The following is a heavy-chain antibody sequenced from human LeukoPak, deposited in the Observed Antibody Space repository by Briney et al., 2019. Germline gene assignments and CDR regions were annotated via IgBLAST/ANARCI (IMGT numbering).Heavy chain of an antibody. Sequence: GGSLRLSCAASGFTFSSYAMHWVRQAPGKGLEWVAVISYDGSNKYYADSVKGRFTISRDNSKNTLYLQMNSLRAEDTAIYYCAKARATEIVVVSAEHWGQGTLVTVSS. CDR3: AKARATEIVVVSAEH. V-gene: IGHV3-30-3*01. CDR2: ISYDGSNK. CDR1: GFTFSSYA. D-gene: IGHD2-2*01. J-gene: IGHJ1*01.